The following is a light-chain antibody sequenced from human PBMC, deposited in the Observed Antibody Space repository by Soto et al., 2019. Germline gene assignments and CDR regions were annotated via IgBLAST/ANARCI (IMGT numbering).Light chain of an antibody. CDR3: CSYAGSSTV. CDR2: EVS. V-gene: IGLV2-23*02. J-gene: IGLJ1*01. CDR1: SSDVGSYNL. Sequence: QSVLTQPGSVCGSPGQSITISCTGTSSDVGSYNLVSWYQQHPGKAPKLIIYEVSKRPSGVSNRFSGSKSGNTASLTISGLQAEDEADYYCCSYAGSSTVFGTGTKVTVL.